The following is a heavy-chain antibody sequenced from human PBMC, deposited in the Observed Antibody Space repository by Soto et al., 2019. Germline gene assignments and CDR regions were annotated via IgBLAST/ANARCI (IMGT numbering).Heavy chain of an antibody. D-gene: IGHD2-21*02. J-gene: IGHJ3*02. CDR1: GGTFSSYA. V-gene: IGHV1-69*13. Sequence: ASVKVSCKASGGTFSSYAISWVRQAPGQGLEWMGGIIPIFGTANYAQKFQGRVTITADESTSTAYMELSSLRSEDTAVYYCASLVNCGGDCYSAFDIWGQGTMVTVSS. CDR2: IIPIFGTA. CDR3: ASLVNCGGDCYSAFDI.